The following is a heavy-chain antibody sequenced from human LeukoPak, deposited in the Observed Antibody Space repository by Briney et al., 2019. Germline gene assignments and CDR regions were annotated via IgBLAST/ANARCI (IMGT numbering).Heavy chain of an antibody. CDR1: GVSITSGNVY. Sequence: SETLSLTCNVSGVSITSGNVYWGWNRQSRGKGLEWIANIYTGGSTYYNPALKNRAAISIDTSKDQFFLRLTSLTAADTAVYYCARSRGVPRWFGPWGQGILVTVSS. J-gene: IGHJ5*02. V-gene: IGHV4-39*07. CDR3: ARSRGVPRWFGP. D-gene: IGHD5-24*01. CDR2: IYTGGST.